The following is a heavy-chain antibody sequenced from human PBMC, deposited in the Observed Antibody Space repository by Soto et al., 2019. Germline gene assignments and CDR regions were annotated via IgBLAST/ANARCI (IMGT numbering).Heavy chain of an antibody. CDR3: ARAPLGSYPVDF. J-gene: IGHJ4*02. CDR2: INPNSGGT. Sequence: ASVKVSCKASGYTFTGYYMHWVRQAPGQGLEWMGWINPNSGGTNYAQKFQGRVTMTRDTSISTAYMELSRLRSDDTAVYYCARAPLGSYPVDFWGQRPLGTVSS. D-gene: IGHD1-26*01. V-gene: IGHV1-2*02. CDR1: GYTFTGYY.